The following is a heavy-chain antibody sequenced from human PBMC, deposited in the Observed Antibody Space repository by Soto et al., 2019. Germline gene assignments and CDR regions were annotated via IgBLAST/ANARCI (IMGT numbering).Heavy chain of an antibody. D-gene: IGHD1-26*01. CDR2: IFYSGSP. Sequence: SETLSLTCTVSGDSMSTYYWSWIRQPPGKGLEWIGYIFYSGSPYYNPSLKSRVTISVDTSRNQFSLKLSSVTAADTAGYYCARGPSGTYSRDYFDFWGQGALVNVSS. V-gene: IGHV4-59*01. J-gene: IGHJ4*02. CDR1: GDSMSTYY. CDR3: ARGPSGTYSRDYFDF.